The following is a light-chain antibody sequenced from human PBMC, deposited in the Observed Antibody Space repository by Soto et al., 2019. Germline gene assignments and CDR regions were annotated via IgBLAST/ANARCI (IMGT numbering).Light chain of an antibody. CDR1: QSISSSY. CDR2: GAS. V-gene: IGKV3-20*01. CDR3: QQYGSSSWT. J-gene: IGKJ1*01. Sequence: EVVLTQSPGTLSLSPGKRATLSCRASQSISSSYLAWYQQRPGQAPRLLIYGASSRATGIPDRFSGSGSGTEFTLTTSRLEPEDFAVYYCQQYGSSSWTFGQGTKVDI.